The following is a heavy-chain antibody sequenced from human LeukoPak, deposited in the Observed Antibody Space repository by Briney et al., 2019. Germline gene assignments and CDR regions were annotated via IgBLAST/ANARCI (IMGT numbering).Heavy chain of an antibody. D-gene: IGHD1-26*01. V-gene: IGHV3-30*18. CDR2: ISYDGSNK. J-gene: IGHJ4*02. CDR3: AKDVGGSYYFDY. Sequence: PGGSLRLSCAASGFTFSSYGMHWVRQAPGKGLEWVAVISYDGSNKYYADSVKGRFTISRDNSKNTLYLQMNSLRAEDTAVYYCAKDVGGSYYFDYWGQGTLVTVSS. CDR1: GFTFSSYG.